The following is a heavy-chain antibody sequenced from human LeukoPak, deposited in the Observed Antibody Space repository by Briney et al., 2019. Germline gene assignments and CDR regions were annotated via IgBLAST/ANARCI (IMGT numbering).Heavy chain of an antibody. J-gene: IGHJ4*02. D-gene: IGHD2-21*01. CDR2: TFHSGSP. V-gene: IGHV4-38-2*02. Sequence: SETLSLTCNVSGYSISSGYYWGWIRQPPGKALEWIGTTFHSGSPNYNPSLKSRVTISIDTSKNQFSLKLSSVTAADAAFYYCARDAGGDFDYWGQGTLVTVSS. CDR3: ARDAGGDFDY. CDR1: GYSISSGYY.